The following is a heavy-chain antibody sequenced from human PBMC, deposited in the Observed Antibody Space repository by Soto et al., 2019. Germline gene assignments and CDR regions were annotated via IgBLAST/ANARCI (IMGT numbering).Heavy chain of an antibody. CDR1: GGTFSSYA. D-gene: IGHD2-15*01. V-gene: IGHV1-69*13. CDR3: ARGRSASLYCSGGSCYAFFDY. J-gene: IGHJ4*02. CDR2: IIPIFGTA. Sequence: VKVSCKASGGTFSSYAISWVRQAPGQGLEWMGGIIPIFGTANYAQKFQGRVTITADESTSTAYMELSSLRSEDTAVYYCARGRSASLYCSGGSCYAFFDYWGQGTLVTVS.